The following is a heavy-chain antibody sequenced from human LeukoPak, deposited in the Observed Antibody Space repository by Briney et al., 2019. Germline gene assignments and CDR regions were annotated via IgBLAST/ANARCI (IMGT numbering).Heavy chain of an antibody. V-gene: IGHV3-74*01. Sequence: SWGSLRLSCAASGFTFSSYWMHWVRQAPGKGLVWVSHINSDGSSTTCADSVKGRFTISRDNAKNTLYLQMNSLRAEDTAVYYCAKDLGLWFGEFKAGFDYWGQGTLVTVSS. CDR2: INSDGSST. CDR1: GFTFSSYW. J-gene: IGHJ4*02. CDR3: AKDLGLWFGEFKAGFDY. D-gene: IGHD3-10*01.